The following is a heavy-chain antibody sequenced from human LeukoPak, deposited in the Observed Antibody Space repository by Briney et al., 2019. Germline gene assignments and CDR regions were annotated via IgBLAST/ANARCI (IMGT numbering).Heavy chain of an antibody. Sequence: GGSLRLSCAASGFTFSSYAMSWVRQAPGKGLEWVSSITGSGGSPYYADSVKGRFTISRDNSKNTLYLQMNSLRAEDTAVYYCAKAVGRMYYYDSSGYLFDYWGQGTPVTVSS. CDR3: AKAVGRMYYYDSSGYLFDY. CDR1: GFTFSSYA. CDR2: ITGSGGSP. J-gene: IGHJ4*02. V-gene: IGHV3-23*01. D-gene: IGHD3-22*01.